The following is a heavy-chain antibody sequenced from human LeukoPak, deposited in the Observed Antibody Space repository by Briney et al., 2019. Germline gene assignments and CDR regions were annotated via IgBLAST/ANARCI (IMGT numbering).Heavy chain of an antibody. D-gene: IGHD1-26*01. V-gene: IGHV3-48*01. J-gene: IGHJ3*02. Sequence: GGSLRLSCAASGFTFSSYAMSWVRHAPGKGLEWVSYISSSSSTIYYADSVKGRFTISRDNAKNSLYLQMNSLRAEDTAVYYCARDSQLHDAFDIWGQGTMVTVSS. CDR1: GFTFSSYA. CDR2: ISSSSSTI. CDR3: ARDSQLHDAFDI.